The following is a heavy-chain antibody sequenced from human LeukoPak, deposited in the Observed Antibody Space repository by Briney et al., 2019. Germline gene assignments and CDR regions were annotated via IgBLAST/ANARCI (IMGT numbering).Heavy chain of an antibody. CDR2: IIPIFGTA. D-gene: IGHD1-26*01. V-gene: IGHV1-69*06. Sequence: ASVKVSCKASGGTFSSYAISWVRQAPGQGLEWMGGIIPIFGTANYEQKFQGRVTITADKSTSTAYMELSSLTSEDTAVYYCAIVPAPYSGRFDPWGQGTLVTVSS. J-gene: IGHJ5*02. CDR1: GGTFSSYA. CDR3: AIVPAPYSGRFDP.